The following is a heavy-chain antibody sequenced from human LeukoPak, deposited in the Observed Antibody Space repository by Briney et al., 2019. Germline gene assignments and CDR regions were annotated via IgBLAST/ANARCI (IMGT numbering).Heavy chain of an antibody. Sequence: SETLSLTCAVYGGCFSGYYWTWIRQPPGKGLEGLSEFNHLETTNYNPSLKSRVTVSVDTSKNQFSLKLSSVTAADTAVYYCARGNRRLGYYGSGSRLPFDYWGQGTLVTVSS. D-gene: IGHD3-10*01. CDR1: GGCFSGYY. J-gene: IGHJ4*02. CDR2: FNHLETT. V-gene: IGHV4-34*01. CDR3: ARGNRRLGYYGSGSRLPFDY.